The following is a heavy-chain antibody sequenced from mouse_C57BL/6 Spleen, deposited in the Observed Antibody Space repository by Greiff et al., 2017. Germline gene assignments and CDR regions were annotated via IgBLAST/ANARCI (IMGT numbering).Heavy chain of an antibody. CDR2: IDPENGDT. CDR1: GFNIKDDY. Sequence: VQLQQSGAELVRPGASVKLSCTASGFNIKDDYMHWVKQRPEQGLEWIGWIDPENGDTEYASKFQGKATITADTSSNTAYLQLSSLTSVDTAVYYCTTGSSGHYFDYWGQGTTLTVSS. V-gene: IGHV14-4*01. D-gene: IGHD3-2*02. J-gene: IGHJ2*01. CDR3: TTGSSGHYFDY.